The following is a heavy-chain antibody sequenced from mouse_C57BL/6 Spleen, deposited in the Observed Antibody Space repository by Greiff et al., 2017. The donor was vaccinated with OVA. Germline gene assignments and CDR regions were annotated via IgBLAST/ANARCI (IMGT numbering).Heavy chain of an antibody. Sequence: QVHVKQPGAELVMPGASVKLSCKASGYTFTSYWMHWVKQRPGQGLEWIGEIDPSDSYTNYNQKFKGKSTLTVDKSSSTAYMQLSSLTSEDSAVYYCAREDGNYFDYWGQGTTLTVSS. V-gene: IGHV1-69*01. J-gene: IGHJ2*01. CDR1: GYTFTSYW. CDR3: AREDGNYFDY. D-gene: IGHD2-1*01. CDR2: IDPSDSYT.